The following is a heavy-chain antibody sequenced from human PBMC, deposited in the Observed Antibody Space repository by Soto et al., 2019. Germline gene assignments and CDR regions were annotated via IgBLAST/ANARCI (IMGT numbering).Heavy chain of an antibody. D-gene: IGHD3-22*01. CDR1: GYSFTTYW. Sequence: DSRKISCNSSGYSFTTYWIGWVLQMPGKGLEWMGIIYPDDSDTRYSPSFQGQVTISADKSISTAYLQWSSLKASDTAMYYCARPAGSGYYPFDYWGQGTLVTVSS. J-gene: IGHJ4*02. CDR2: IYPDDSDT. CDR3: ARPAGSGYYPFDY. V-gene: IGHV5-51*01.